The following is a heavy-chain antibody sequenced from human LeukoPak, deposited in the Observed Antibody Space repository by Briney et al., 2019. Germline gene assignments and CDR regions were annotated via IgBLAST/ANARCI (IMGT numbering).Heavy chain of an antibody. CDR2: INPNSGGT. V-gene: IGHV1-2*02. J-gene: IGHJ6*02. D-gene: IGHD3-3*01. CDR1: GYTFTGYY. Sequence: ASVKVSCEASGYTFTGYYMHWVRQAPGQGLEWMGWINPNSGGTNYAQKFQGRVTMTRDTSISTAYMELSGLRSDDTAVYYCARDPYRNDFWSGYYYYYGMDVWGQGTTVTVSS. CDR3: ARDPYRNDFWSGYYYYYGMDV.